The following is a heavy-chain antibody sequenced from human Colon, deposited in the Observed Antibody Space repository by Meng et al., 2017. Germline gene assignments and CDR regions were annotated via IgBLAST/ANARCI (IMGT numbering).Heavy chain of an antibody. D-gene: IGHD2/OR15-2a*01. CDR2: MSNDESDK. Sequence: GGSLRLSCAVSGFTFSAYAMHWVRQAPGKGLERVAVMSNDESDKSYADSVKGRFTISRDDSKNTLYLQMNSLRPEDTGVYYCVRHEYMSTFRNYYYFGMDVWGQGTTVTVSS. CDR3: VRHEYMSTFRNYYYFGMDV. J-gene: IGHJ6*02. CDR1: GFTFSAYA. V-gene: IGHV3-30*04.